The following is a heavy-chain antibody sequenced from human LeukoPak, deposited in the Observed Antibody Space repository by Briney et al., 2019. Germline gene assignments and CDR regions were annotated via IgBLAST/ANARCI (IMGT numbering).Heavy chain of an antibody. CDR2: ISSSSSSYI. D-gene: IGHD3-10*01. J-gene: IGHJ4*02. CDR1: GFTFSSYA. V-gene: IGHV3-21*01. Sequence: GGSLRLSCAASGFTFSSYAMSWVRQAPGKGLEWVSSISSSSSSYIYYAESVKGRFTISRDNAKNSLYLQMNSLRAEDTAVYYCAREQGYGSGSYYVCYFDYWGQGTLVTVSS. CDR3: AREQGYGSGSYYVCYFDY.